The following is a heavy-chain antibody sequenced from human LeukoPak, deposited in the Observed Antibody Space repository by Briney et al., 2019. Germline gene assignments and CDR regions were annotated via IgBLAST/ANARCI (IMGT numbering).Heavy chain of an antibody. CDR1: GFTFSNYW. D-gene: IGHD1-26*01. Sequence: GGSLRLSCVASGFTFSNYWMNWVRQAPGKGLEWVSAISGSGGSTYYADSVKGRFTISRDNSKNTLYLQMNSLRAEDTAVYYCAKEEGYLVGARPLDYWGQGTLVTVSS. J-gene: IGHJ4*02. CDR3: AKEEGYLVGARPLDY. CDR2: ISGSGGST. V-gene: IGHV3-23*01.